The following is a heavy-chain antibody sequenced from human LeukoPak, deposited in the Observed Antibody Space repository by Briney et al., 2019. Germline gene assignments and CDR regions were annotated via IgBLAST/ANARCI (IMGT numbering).Heavy chain of an antibody. CDR2: ISGSGGST. Sequence: GGSLRLSCAASGFTFSSYAMSWVRQAPGKGLEWVSAISGSGGSTYYADSVKGQFTISRDNSKSTLYLQMNSLRAEDTAVYYCAKDPPYSYGYWFDPWGQGTLVTVSS. D-gene: IGHD5-18*01. CDR3: AKDPPYSYGYWFDP. V-gene: IGHV3-23*01. CDR1: GFTFSSYA. J-gene: IGHJ5*02.